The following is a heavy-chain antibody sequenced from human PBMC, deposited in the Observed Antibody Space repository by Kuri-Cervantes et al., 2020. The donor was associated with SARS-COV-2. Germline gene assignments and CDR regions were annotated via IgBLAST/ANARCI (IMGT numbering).Heavy chain of an antibody. CDR3: ARHGTAAAVD. J-gene: IGHJ4*02. D-gene: IGHD6-13*01. Sequence: GSLRLSCAVYGGSFSGYYWSWIRQPPGKGPEWIGSIYHSGSTYYNPSLKSRVTISVDTSKNQFSLKLSSVTAADTAVYYCARHGTAAAVDWGQGTLVTVSS. CDR1: GGSFSGYY. V-gene: IGHV4-34*01. CDR2: IYHSGST.